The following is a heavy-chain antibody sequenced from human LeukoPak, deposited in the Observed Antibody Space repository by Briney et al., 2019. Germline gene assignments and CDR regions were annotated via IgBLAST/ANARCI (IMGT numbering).Heavy chain of an antibody. D-gene: IGHD4-17*01. Sequence: HPGRSLRLSCAASGFTFSSYAMHWVRQAPGKGLEWVAVISYDGSNKYYADSVKGRFTISRHNSKNTLYLQMNSLRAEDTAVYYCARGPHLKLYGDGSLGYFDYWGQGTLVTVSS. CDR1: GFTFSSYA. V-gene: IGHV3-30*04. J-gene: IGHJ4*02. CDR3: ARGPHLKLYGDGSLGYFDY. CDR2: ISYDGSNK.